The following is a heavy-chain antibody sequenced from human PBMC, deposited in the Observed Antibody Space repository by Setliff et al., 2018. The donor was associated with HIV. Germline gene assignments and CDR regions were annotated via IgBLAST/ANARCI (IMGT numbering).Heavy chain of an antibody. Sequence: ASVKVSCKASGHTFTNVDIHWLRRATGQGLEWMGWMNPNTGVSGYALKFQARVTVTMDNSISTAYMELSGLISEDAAVYYCARAGGLRMDRGVVSDYWGQGTLVTAPQ. D-gene: IGHD3-10*01. CDR3: ARAGGLRMDRGVVSDY. V-gene: IGHV1-8*01. J-gene: IGHJ4*02. CDR1: GHTFTNVD. CDR2: MNPNTGVS.